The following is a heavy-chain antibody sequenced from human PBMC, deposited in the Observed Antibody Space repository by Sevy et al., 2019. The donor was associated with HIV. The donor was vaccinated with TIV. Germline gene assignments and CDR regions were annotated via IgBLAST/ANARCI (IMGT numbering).Heavy chain of an antibody. D-gene: IGHD3-22*01. V-gene: IGHV1-18*04. J-gene: IGHJ6*02. CDR3: ARGTYYYDSSGLRVYYYYCGMDV. Sequence: ASVKVSCKASGYTFTSYGISWVRQAPGQGLEWMGWISAYNGNTNYAQKLQGRVTMTTDTSTSTAYMELRSLRSDDTAGYYWARGTYYYDSSGLRVYYYYCGMDVWGQGTTVTVSS. CDR2: ISAYNGNT. CDR1: GYTFTSYG.